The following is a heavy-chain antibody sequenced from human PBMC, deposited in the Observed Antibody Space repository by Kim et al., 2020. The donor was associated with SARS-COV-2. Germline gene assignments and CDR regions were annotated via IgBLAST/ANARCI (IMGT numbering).Heavy chain of an antibody. CDR2: INHSGST. CDR1: GGSFSGYY. Sequence: SETLSLTCAVYGGSFSGYYWSWIRQPPGKGLEWMGEINHSGSTNYNPSLKSRVTISEDTSKNQFSLKLSSVTAADTAVYYCARGRGYSRAFDILGQGTMVTVSS. CDR3: ARGRGYSRAFDI. J-gene: IGHJ3*02. D-gene: IGHD6-13*01. V-gene: IGHV4-34*01.